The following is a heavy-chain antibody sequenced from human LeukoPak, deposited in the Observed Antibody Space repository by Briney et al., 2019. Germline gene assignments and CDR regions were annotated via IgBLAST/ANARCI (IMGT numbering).Heavy chain of an antibody. Sequence: GESLKISCKGSGYSFTSFWIGWVRQMPGKGLEGMGIIYPGDSDTRYSPSFQGEVTISADKTISTAYQQWSSLKASETAMYYCAGHGSGDYYFDYWGQGTLVTVSS. J-gene: IGHJ4*02. D-gene: IGHD4-17*01. CDR2: IYPGDSDT. V-gene: IGHV5-51*01. CDR3: AGHGSGDYYFDY. CDR1: GYSFTSFW.